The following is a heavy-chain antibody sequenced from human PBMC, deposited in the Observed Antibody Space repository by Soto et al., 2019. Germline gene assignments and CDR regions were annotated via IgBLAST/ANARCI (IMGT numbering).Heavy chain of an antibody. CDR3: AKDLGYWSSTSCFSLYYYYGMDV. CDR2: ISGSGGGT. J-gene: IGHJ6*02. V-gene: IGHV3-23*01. D-gene: IGHD2-2*01. Sequence: EVQLLESGGGLVQPGGSLRLSCAASGFTFSSYAMSWVRQAPGKGLEWVSGISGSGGGTFYAASVEGRFTISRDNSRNTLYLQMNSLRAEDTAIYCCAKDLGYWSSTSCFSLYYYYGMDVWGQGTTVTVSS. CDR1: GFTFSSYA.